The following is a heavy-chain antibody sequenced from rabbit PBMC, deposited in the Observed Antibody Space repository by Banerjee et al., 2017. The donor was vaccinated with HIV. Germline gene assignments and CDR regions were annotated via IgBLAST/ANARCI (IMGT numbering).Heavy chain of an antibody. V-gene: IGHV1S45*01. CDR2: IFNGDGSI. CDR1: GFSFSSNYW. Sequence: QEQLEESGGDLVKPEGSLTLTCTASGFSFSSNYWICWVRQAPGKGLDWIACIFNGDGSIGFASWAKGRFTISKTSSTTVTLQMTSLTAADTATYFCAGGIGYYGNRLDLWGQGTLVTVS. CDR3: AGGIGYYGNRLDL. D-gene: IGHD1-1*01. J-gene: IGHJ3*01.